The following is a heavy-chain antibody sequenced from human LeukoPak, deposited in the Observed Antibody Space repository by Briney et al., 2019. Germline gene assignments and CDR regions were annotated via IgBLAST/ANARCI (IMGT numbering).Heavy chain of an antibody. V-gene: IGHV3-23*01. D-gene: IGHD3-22*01. CDR1: GFTFSSYA. CDR3: AKEYYYDSSGYYYVEWFDY. Sequence: PGGSLRLSCAASGFTFSSYAMSWVRQAPGKGLEWVSAISGSGGSTYYADSVKGRFTISRDNSKNTLYLQMNSLRAEDTAVYYCAKEYYYDSSGYYYVEWFDYWGQGTLVTVSS. CDR2: ISGSGGST. J-gene: IGHJ4*02.